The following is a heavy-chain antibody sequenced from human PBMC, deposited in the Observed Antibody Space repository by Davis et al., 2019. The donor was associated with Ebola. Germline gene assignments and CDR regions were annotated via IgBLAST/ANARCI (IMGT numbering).Heavy chain of an antibody. CDR2: INAGNGNT. CDR3: ARQALVIRVDAFDI. CDR1: GYTFTSYA. V-gene: IGHV1-3*01. J-gene: IGHJ3*02. Sequence: ASVKVSCKASGYTFTSYAMHWVRQAPGQRLEWMGWINAGNGNTKYSQKFQGRVTITRDTSASTAYMELSSLRSEDTAVYYCARQALVIRVDAFDIWGQGTMVTVSS. D-gene: IGHD2/OR15-2a*01.